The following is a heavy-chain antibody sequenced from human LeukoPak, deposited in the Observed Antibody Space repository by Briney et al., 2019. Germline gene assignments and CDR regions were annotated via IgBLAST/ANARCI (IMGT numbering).Heavy chain of an antibody. J-gene: IGHJ3*02. Sequence: ASVKVSCKASGYTFTSYGISWVRQAPGQGLEWMGWISAYNGNTNYAQKLQGRVTMTTDTSTSTAFMELRSLRSDDTAVYYCARADYDILTGYSDDAFDIGGQGTMVTVS. CDR2: ISAYNGNT. V-gene: IGHV1-18*04. D-gene: IGHD3-9*01. CDR1: GYTFTSYG. CDR3: ARADYDILTGYSDDAFDI.